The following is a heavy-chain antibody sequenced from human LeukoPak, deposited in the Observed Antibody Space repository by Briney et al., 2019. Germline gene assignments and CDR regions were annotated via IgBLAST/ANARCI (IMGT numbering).Heavy chain of an antibody. V-gene: IGHV3-21*01. Sequence: GGSLRLSCAASGLTFSSYSMSWVRQAPGKGLEWVSSISSSSSYIYYADSVKGRFTISRDNAKNSLYLQMNSLRAEDTAVYYCARGARLLWFGELLHFDYWGQGTLVTVSS. D-gene: IGHD3-10*01. J-gene: IGHJ4*02. CDR2: ISSSSSYI. CDR1: GLTFSSYS. CDR3: ARGARLLWFGELLHFDY.